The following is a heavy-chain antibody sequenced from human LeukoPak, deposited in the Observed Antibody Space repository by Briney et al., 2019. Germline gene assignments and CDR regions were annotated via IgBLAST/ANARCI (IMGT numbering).Heavy chain of an antibody. CDR3: ARDTLYSSSWYPLGYYYGMDV. CDR1: GFTFSSYW. D-gene: IGHD6-13*01. V-gene: IGHV3-74*01. CDR2: INSDGSST. Sequence: GGSLRLSCAVSGFTFSSYWMHWVRQAPGKGLVWVSRINSDGSSTSYADSVKGRFTISRDNAKNTLYLQMNSLRAEDTAAYYCARDTLYSSSWYPLGYYYGMDVWGQGTTVTVSS. J-gene: IGHJ6*02.